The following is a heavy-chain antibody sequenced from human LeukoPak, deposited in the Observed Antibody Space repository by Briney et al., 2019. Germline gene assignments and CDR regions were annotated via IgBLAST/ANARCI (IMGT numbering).Heavy chain of an antibody. V-gene: IGHV3-30*18. CDR1: GFTFSSYG. D-gene: IGHD5-24*01. CDR2: ISYDGSNK. J-gene: IGHJ4*02. CDR3: AKDETRDGNNLGATDY. Sequence: SGRSLRLSCAASGFTFSSYGMHWVRQAPGKGLEWVAVISYDGSNKYYADSVKGRFTISRDNSKNTLYLQMNSLRAEDTAVYYCAKDETRDGNNLGATDYWGRRTLVTVSS.